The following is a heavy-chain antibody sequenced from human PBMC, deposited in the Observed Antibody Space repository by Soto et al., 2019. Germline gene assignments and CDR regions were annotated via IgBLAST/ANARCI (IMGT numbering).Heavy chain of an antibody. D-gene: IGHD6-13*01. J-gene: IGHJ5*02. V-gene: IGHV1-69*13. CDR1: GYTFSSSG. CDR3: ARDGAVAGTRGNWFDP. CDR2: IIPIFGTA. Sequence: SVKVSCKASGYTFSSSGISWVRQAPGQGLEWMGGIIPIFGTANYAQKFQGRVTITADESTSTAYMELSSLRSEDTAVYYCARDGAVAGTRGNWFDPWGQGTLVTVSS.